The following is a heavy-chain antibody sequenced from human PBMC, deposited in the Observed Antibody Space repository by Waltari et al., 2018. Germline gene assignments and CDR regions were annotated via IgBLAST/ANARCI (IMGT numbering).Heavy chain of an antibody. CDR2: IYYSGST. D-gene: IGHD2-15*01. J-gene: IGHJ5*02. CDR3: AIGEYCSGGSCYGWFDP. Sequence: WSWIRQPPGKGLEWIGYIYYSGSTNYNPSLKSRVTISIDTSKNQFSLKLSSVTAADTAVYYCAIGEYCSGGSCYGWFDPWGQGTLVTVSS. V-gene: IGHV4-59*01.